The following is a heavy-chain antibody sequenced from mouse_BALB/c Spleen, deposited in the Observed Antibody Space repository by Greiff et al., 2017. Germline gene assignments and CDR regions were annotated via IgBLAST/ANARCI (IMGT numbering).Heavy chain of an antibody. CDR3: ARYGSSYVGAMDY. Sequence: EVMLVESGGGLVKPGGSPKLSCAASGFTFSSYAMSWVRQSPEKRLEWVAEISSGGSYTYYPDTVTGRFTISRDNAKNTLYPEMSSLRSEDTAMYYCARYGSSYVGAMDYWGQGTSVTVSS. V-gene: IGHV5-9-4*01. J-gene: IGHJ4*01. CDR2: ISSGGSYT. D-gene: IGHD1-1*01. CDR1: GFTFSSYA.